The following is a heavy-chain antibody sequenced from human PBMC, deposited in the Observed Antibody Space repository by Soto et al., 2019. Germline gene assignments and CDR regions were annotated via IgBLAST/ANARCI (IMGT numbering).Heavy chain of an antibody. V-gene: IGHV4-59*01. CDR3: ARAISSPPHNWFDP. CDR1: GGSISSYY. Sequence: ETLSLTCTVSGGSISSYYWSWIRQPPGKGLEWIGYIYYSGSTNYNPSLKSRVTISVDTSKNQFSLKLSSVTAADTAVYYCARAISSPPHNWFDPWGQGTLVTVS. J-gene: IGHJ5*02. CDR2: IYYSGST. D-gene: IGHD6-13*01.